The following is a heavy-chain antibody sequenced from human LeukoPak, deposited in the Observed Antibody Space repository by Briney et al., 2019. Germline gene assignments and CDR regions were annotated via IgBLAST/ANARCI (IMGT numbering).Heavy chain of an antibody. D-gene: IGHD6-13*01. V-gene: IGHV4-34*01. CDR2: INHSGST. J-gene: IGHJ6*02. Sequence: PSETLSLTCAVYGGSFSGYYWSWIRQPPGKGLEWIGEINHSGSTNYNPSLKSRVTISVDTSKNQFSLKLSSVTAADTAVYYCARGGLSSWYPHYYYGMDVWGQGTTVTVSS. CDR1: GGSFSGYY. CDR3: ARGGLSSWYPHYYYGMDV.